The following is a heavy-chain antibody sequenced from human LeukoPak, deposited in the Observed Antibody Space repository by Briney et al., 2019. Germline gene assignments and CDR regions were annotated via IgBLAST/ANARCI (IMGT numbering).Heavy chain of an antibody. CDR3: ARAIEVGAMTPFDY. Sequence: SETLSLTFTVSGYSISSGYYWGWIRQPPGKGLEWIGSIYHSGSTYYNPSLKSRVTISVDTSKNQFSLKLSSVTAADTAMYYCARAIEVGAMTPFDYWGQGTLVTVSS. CDR2: IYHSGST. CDR1: GYSISSGYY. J-gene: IGHJ4*02. D-gene: IGHD1-26*01. V-gene: IGHV4-38-2*02.